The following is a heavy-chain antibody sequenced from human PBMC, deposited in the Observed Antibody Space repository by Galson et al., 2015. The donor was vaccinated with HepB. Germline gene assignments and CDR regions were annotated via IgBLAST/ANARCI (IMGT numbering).Heavy chain of an antibody. CDR1: GDSVSSTSAA. J-gene: IGHJ5*02. D-gene: IGHD6-13*01. CDR2: TYYRSEWYN. CDR3: ARSSRMALAAAGKRSPNNWFDP. Sequence: CAISGDSVSSTSAAWNWIRQSPSRGLEWLGRTYYRSEWYNDYAVSVKSRITINPDTSKNQFSLQLNSVTPEDTAVYYCARSSRMALAAAGKRSPNNWFDPWGQGTLVTVSS. V-gene: IGHV6-1*01.